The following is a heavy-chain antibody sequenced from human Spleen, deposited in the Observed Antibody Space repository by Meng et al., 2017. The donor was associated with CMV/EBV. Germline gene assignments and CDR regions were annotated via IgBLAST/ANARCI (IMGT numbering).Heavy chain of an antibody. V-gene: IGHV1-2*02. D-gene: IGHD3-10*01. Sequence: ASVKVSCKASGYTFTGYYMHWVRQAPGQGLEWMGWINPNSGGTNYAQKFQGRVTMTRDTSTSTVYMELSSLRSEDTAVYYCARDRHLRITMVRGVITPNALGDTWFDPWGQGTLVTVSS. J-gene: IGHJ5*02. CDR3: ARDRHLRITMVRGVITPNALGDTWFDP. CDR2: INPNSGGT. CDR1: GYTFTGYY.